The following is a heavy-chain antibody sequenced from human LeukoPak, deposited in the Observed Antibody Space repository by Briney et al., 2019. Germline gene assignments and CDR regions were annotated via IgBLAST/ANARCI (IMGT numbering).Heavy chain of an antibody. V-gene: IGHV3-23*01. Sequence: GGSLRLSCTVSGFSSSSYAMSWVRRAPGKGLEWVSATSSSDAGKYYADSVRGRFTISRDNSKNTLFLQMNSLRAEDTAIYYCTKAPIVSCSGAFCYPFDSWGQGTLVTVSS. CDR3: TKAPIVSCSGAFCYPFDS. CDR1: GFSSSSYA. CDR2: TSSSDAGK. D-gene: IGHD2-15*01. J-gene: IGHJ4*02.